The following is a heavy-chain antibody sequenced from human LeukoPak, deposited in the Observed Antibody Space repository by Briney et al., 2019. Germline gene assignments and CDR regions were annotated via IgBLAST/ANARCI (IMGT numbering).Heavy chain of an antibody. D-gene: IGHD6-13*01. CDR1: GFTFSSYA. V-gene: IGHV3-23*01. CDR2: ISTSGSAT. CDR3: AKVLGSTWGVDY. J-gene: IGHJ4*02. Sequence: GGSLRPSCAASGFTFSSYAMSWVRQAPGKGLEWLSSISTSGSATYYADSVKGRFTISRDISKNTLYLQISSLRAEDTAVYYCAKVLGSTWGVDYWGQGTLVTVSS.